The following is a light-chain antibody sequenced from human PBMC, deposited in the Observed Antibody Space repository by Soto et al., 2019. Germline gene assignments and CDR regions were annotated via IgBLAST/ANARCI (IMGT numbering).Light chain of an antibody. CDR2: GAS. CDR3: QQYGSSPPMYT. J-gene: IGKJ2*01. V-gene: IGKV3-20*01. Sequence: EIVLTQSPGTLSLSPGERATLSCRASQSVSSSYLAWYQQTPGHAPRLLIYGASSSATGIPDRFSGSGSGTDFTLTINRLEPEDFAVYYCQQYGSSPPMYTFGQGTKLEIK. CDR1: QSVSSSY.